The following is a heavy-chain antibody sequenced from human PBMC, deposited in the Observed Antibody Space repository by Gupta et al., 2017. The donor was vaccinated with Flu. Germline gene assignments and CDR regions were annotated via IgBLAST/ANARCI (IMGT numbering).Heavy chain of an antibody. Sequence: EVQLLESGGGLVQPGGSLRLSCAASRFTLSSYAMTWVRQAPGKGLEWGSGIECGGAIAGCASAMMGRFTVSRDNSKNTQYLQMNSLRAEDTAVYYCAKDQYGGNAGVLDYWGQGTLVTVSS. CDR2: IECGGAIA. J-gene: IGHJ4*02. V-gene: IGHV3-23*01. D-gene: IGHD2-15*01. CDR3: AKDQYGGNAGVLDY. CDR1: RFTLSSYA.